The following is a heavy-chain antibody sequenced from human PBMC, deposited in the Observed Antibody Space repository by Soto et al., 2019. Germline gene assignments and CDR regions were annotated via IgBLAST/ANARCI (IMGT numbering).Heavy chain of an antibody. D-gene: IGHD4-17*01. CDR2: ISSSGSTI. V-gene: IGHV3-48*03. CDR1: GFTFSSYE. Sequence: PGGSLRLSCAASGFTFSSYEMNWVRQAPGKGLEWVSYISSSGSTIYYADSVKGRFTISRDNAKNSLYLQMNSLRAEDTAVYYCARVNLAVTSAFDIWGQGTMVTVSS. J-gene: IGHJ3*02. CDR3: ARVNLAVTSAFDI.